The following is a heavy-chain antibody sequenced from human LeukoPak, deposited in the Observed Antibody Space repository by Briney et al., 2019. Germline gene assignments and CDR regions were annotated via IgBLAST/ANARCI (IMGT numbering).Heavy chain of an antibody. CDR3: ARDRKIAAAAPYYYYYYGMDV. V-gene: IGHV4-30-2*01. CDR1: GGSISSGGYS. J-gene: IGHJ6*02. CDR2: IYHSGST. Sequence: SQTLSLTCAVSGGSISSGGYSWSWIRQPPGKGLEWIGYIYHSGSTYYNPSLKSRVTIPVDRSKNQFSLKLSSATAADTAVYYCARDRKIAAAAPYYYYYYGMDVWGQGTTVTVSS. D-gene: IGHD6-13*01.